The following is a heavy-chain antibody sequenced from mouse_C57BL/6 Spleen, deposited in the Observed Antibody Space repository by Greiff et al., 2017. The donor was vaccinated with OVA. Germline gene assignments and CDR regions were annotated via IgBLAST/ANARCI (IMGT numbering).Heavy chain of an antibody. Sequence: QVQLQQPGAELVKPGASVKLSCKASGYTFTSYWMQWVQQRPGQGLEWIGEIDPSDSYTNYNQKFKGKATLTVDTSSSTAYMQLSSLTSEDSAVYYCARYYYGPYAMDYWGQGTSVTVSS. CDR3: ARYYYGPYAMDY. V-gene: IGHV1-50*01. CDR2: IDPSDSYT. D-gene: IGHD1-1*01. J-gene: IGHJ4*01. CDR1: GYTFTSYW.